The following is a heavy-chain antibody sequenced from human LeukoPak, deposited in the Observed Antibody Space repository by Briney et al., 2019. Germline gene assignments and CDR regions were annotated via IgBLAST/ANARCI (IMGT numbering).Heavy chain of an antibody. J-gene: IGHJ4*02. V-gene: IGHV3-23*01. CDR3: AITSIAAAAWQGF. D-gene: IGHD6-13*01. CDR1: GFTFSTYA. CDR2: ISGTGGST. Sequence: PGGSLRLSCAASGFTFSTYAMSWVRQAPGKGLEWVSAISGTGGSTYYTDSVKGRFTISRDNSKNTLYLQMNSLRAEDTALYYCAITSIAAAAWQGFWGQGTLVTVSS.